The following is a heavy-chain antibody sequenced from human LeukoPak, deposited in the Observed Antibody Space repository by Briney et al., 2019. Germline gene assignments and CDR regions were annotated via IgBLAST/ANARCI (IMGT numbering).Heavy chain of an antibody. CDR1: GFTVSSNY. D-gene: IGHD1-14*01. CDR2: IYSGGST. J-gene: IGHJ4*02. V-gene: IGHV3-53*01. Sequence: PGGSLRLSCAASGFTVSSNYMSWVRQAPGKGLEWVSVIYSGGSTYYADSVKGRFTISRDNSKNTLYLQMNSLRAEDTAVYYCARDRGPGINHRGYFDYWGQGTLVTVSS. CDR3: ARDRGPGINHRGYFDY.